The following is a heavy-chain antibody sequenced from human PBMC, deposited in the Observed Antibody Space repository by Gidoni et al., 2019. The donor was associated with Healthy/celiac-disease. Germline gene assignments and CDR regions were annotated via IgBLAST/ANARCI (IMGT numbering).Heavy chain of an antibody. D-gene: IGHD2-15*01. CDR1: GFTSGNAW. CDR2: IKSKTDGGTT. CDR3: TTLLHCSGGSCYSD. J-gene: IGHJ4*02. Sequence: EVQLVESGGGLVKPGGSLRLSCAASGFTSGNAWMSWVRHAPGKGLEWVGRIKSKTDGGTTDYAAPVKGRFTISRDDSKNTLYLQMNSLKTEDTAVFYCTTLLHCSGGSCYSDWGQGTLVTVSS. V-gene: IGHV3-15*01.